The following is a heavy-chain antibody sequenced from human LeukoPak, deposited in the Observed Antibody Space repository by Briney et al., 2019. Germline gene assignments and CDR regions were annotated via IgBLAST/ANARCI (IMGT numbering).Heavy chain of an antibody. CDR1: GYTFTSYG. CDR3: ARARGSGSYYIDY. J-gene: IGHJ4*02. D-gene: IGHD3-10*01. Sequence: ASVKVSCKASGYTFTSYGISWVRRAPGQGLEWMGWISAYNGDRNYAQKFQGRVTMTTDTLTTTVYMDLRSLRSDDTAVYYCARARGSGSYYIDYWGQGTLVTVSS. V-gene: IGHV1-18*01. CDR2: ISAYNGDR.